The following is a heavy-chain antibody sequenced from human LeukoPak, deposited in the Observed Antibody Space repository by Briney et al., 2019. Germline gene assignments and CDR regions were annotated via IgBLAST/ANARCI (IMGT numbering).Heavy chain of an antibody. CDR3: AKVRYYYGSGSDYDGFDI. V-gene: IGHV3-30*18. J-gene: IGHJ3*02. Sequence: PGRSLRLSCAASGFTFSSYGMHWVRQAPGKGLEWVAVISYDGSNKYYGDSVKGRFTISRDNPKNTLYLQMNSLRAEDTAVYYCAKVRYYYGSGSDYDGFDIWGQGTMVTVSS. CDR2: ISYDGSNK. D-gene: IGHD3-10*01. CDR1: GFTFSSYG.